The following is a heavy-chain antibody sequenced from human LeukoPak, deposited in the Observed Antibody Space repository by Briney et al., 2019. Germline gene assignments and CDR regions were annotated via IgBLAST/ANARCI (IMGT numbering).Heavy chain of an antibody. CDR2: INWNGGST. CDR1: GFTFDDYG. Sequence: GGSLRLSCAASGFTFDDYGMSWVRQAPGKGLEWVSGINWNGGSTGYADSVKGRFTISRDNTKNSLYLQMNSLRAEDTALYHCARGGPRTTNYDFWSGYYPNFDYWGQGTLVTVSS. CDR3: ARGGPRTTNYDFWSGYYPNFDY. J-gene: IGHJ4*02. V-gene: IGHV3-20*01. D-gene: IGHD3-3*01.